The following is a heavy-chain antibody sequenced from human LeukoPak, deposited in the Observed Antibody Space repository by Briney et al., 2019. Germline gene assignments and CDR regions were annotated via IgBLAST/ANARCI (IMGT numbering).Heavy chain of an antibody. CDR3: AHRQEEEEYSSSYSDY. D-gene: IGHD6-6*01. J-gene: IGHJ4*02. Sequence: SGPTLANPTQTLTLTCTFSGFSLSTSGVGVGWIRQPPGKALEWLALIYWNDDKRYSPSLKSRLTITKDTSKNQVVLTMTNMDPVDTATYYCAHRQEEEEYSSSYSDYWGQGTLVTVSS. V-gene: IGHV2-5*01. CDR2: IYWNDDK. CDR1: GFSLSTSGVG.